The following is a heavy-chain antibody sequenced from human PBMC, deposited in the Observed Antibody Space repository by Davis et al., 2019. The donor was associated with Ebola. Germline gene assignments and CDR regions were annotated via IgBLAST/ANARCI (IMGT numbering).Heavy chain of an antibody. V-gene: IGHV1-18*04. Sequence: ASVTVSCKASGYTFTSYGISWVRQAPGQGLEWMGWISAYNGNTNYAQKLQGRVTMTTDTSTSTAYMELRSLRSDDTAVYYWARDRVAVAGTPGYYYYYYGMDVWGQGTTVTVSS. D-gene: IGHD6-19*01. J-gene: IGHJ6*02. CDR2: ISAYNGNT. CDR3: ARDRVAVAGTPGYYYYYYGMDV. CDR1: GYTFTSYG.